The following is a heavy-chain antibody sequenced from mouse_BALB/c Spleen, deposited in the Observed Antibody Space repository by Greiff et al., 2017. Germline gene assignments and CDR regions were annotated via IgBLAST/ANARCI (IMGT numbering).Heavy chain of an antibody. J-gene: IGHJ4*01. V-gene: IGHV2-6-7*01. D-gene: IGHD1-1*01. Sequence: QVQLKESGPGLVAPSQSLSITCTVSGFSLTGYGVNWVRQPPGKGLEWLGMIWGDGSTDYNSALKSRLSISKDNSKSQVFLKMNSLQTDDTARYYCARDYGSREDAMDYWGQGTSVTVSS. CDR2: IWGDGST. CDR1: GFSLTGYG. CDR3: ARDYGSREDAMDY.